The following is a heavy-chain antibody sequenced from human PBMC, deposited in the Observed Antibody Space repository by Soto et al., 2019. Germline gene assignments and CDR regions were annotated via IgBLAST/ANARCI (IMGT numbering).Heavy chain of an antibody. CDR3: ARHRYCSSTSCYTKRYYYGMDV. CDR1: GYSFTSYW. V-gene: IGHV5-51*01. Sequence: PGESLKISCKGSGYSFTSYWIGWVRQMPGKGLEWMGIIYPGDSDTRYSPSFQGQVTTSADKSISPAYLQWSTLKASDTAMYYCARHRYCSSTSCYTKRYYYGMDVWGQGTTVTVSS. J-gene: IGHJ6*02. CDR2: IYPGDSDT. D-gene: IGHD2-2*02.